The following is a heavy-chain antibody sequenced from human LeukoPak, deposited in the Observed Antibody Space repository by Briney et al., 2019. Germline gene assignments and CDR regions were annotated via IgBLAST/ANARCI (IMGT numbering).Heavy chain of an antibody. CDR2: VSWNGSRT. J-gene: IGHJ6*02. V-gene: IGHV3-35*01. Sequence: GGSLRLSCAASGFTFSNSDMNWVHQAPGKGLEWVSGVSWNGSRTHYADSVKGRFIISRDNSKNTLYLQTNSLRAEDTAVYYCARGVAGTHYSYYYGMDVWGQGTAVTVSS. CDR3: ARGVAGTHYSYYYGMDV. D-gene: IGHD6-19*01. CDR1: GFTFSNSD.